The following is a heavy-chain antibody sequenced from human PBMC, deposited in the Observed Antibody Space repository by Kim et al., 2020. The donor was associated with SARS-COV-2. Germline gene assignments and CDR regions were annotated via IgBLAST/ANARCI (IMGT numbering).Heavy chain of an antibody. Sequence: GGSLRLSCAASGFTFSSYSMNWVRQAPGKGLEWVSSISSSSSYIYYADSVKGRFTISRDNAKNSLYLQMNSLRAEDTAVYYCARDYDFWSGYPTKINYFDYWGQGTLVTVSS. CDR3: ARDYDFWSGYPTKINYFDY. CDR2: ISSSSSYI. CDR1: GFTFSSYS. J-gene: IGHJ4*02. D-gene: IGHD3-3*01. V-gene: IGHV3-21*01.